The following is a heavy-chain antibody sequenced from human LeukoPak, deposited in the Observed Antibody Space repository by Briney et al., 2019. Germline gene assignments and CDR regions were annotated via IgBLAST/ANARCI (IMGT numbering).Heavy chain of an antibody. CDR2: IKQDGSEK. V-gene: IGHV3-7*01. CDR3: ARAFNYDSSGYYSAFFDY. Sequence: ETGGSLRLSCAASGFTFSSYWMSWVRQAPGKGLEWVANIKQDGSEKYYVDSVKGRFTISRDNAKNSLYLQMNSLRAEDTAVYYCARAFNYDSSGYYSAFFDYWGQGTLVTVSS. J-gene: IGHJ4*02. D-gene: IGHD3-22*01. CDR1: GFTFSSYW.